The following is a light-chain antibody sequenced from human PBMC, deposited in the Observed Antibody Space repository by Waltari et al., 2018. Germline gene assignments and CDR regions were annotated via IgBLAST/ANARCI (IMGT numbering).Light chain of an antibody. CDR1: SLSSSY. CDR2: GKN. V-gene: IGLV3-19*01. Sequence: SSELTQDPAVSVALGQTVRITCQGDSLSSSYASWYQQKPGQAPVLVIYGKNNRPSGIPDRFSGSSSGNTASLTITGAQAEDEADYYCNSRDSSGNPSYVFGTGTKVTVL. CDR3: NSRDSSGNPSYV. J-gene: IGLJ1*01.